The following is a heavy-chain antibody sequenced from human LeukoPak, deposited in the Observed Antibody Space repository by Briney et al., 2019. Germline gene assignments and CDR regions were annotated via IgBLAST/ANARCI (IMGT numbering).Heavy chain of an antibody. CDR1: GFTFSSYA. Sequence: GSLRLSCAASGFTFSSYAMSWIRQPPGKGLEWIGYIYYSGSTNYNPSLKSRVTISVDTSKNQFSLKLSSVTAADTAVYYCARVLSFWFDPWGQGTLVTVSS. V-gene: IGHV4-59*01. CDR2: IYYSGST. J-gene: IGHJ5*02. CDR3: ARVLSFWFDP.